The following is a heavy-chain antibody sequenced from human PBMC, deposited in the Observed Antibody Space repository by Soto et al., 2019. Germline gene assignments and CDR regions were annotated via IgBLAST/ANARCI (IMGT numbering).Heavy chain of an antibody. J-gene: IGHJ3*02. D-gene: IGHD3-22*01. CDR2: IIPIFVTA. CDR1: GGTFSSYA. Sequence: QVQLVQSGAEVKKPGSSVKVSCKASGGTFSSYAISWVRQAPGQGLEWMGGIIPIFVTANYAQKCQGRVTITADKCKSTAYMELSSQGSEDRAEYFCARGSRRRYYYSSGKKGPDDAFDIWGQGTMVTVSS. CDR3: ARGSRRRYYYSSGKKGPDDAFDI. V-gene: IGHV1-69*06.